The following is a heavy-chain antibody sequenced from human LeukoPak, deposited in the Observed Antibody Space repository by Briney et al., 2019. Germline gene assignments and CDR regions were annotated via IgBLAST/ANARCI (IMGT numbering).Heavy chain of an antibody. CDR3: AGGGSSGITGYFDL. Sequence: ASVKVSCKASGYTFTSYAMNWVRQAPGQGLEWMGWINTNTGNPTYAQGFTGRFVFSLDTSVSTAYLQISSLKAEDTAVYYCAGGGSSGITGYFDLWGRGTLVTVSS. CDR2: INTNTGNP. D-gene: IGHD6-19*01. V-gene: IGHV7-4-1*02. J-gene: IGHJ2*01. CDR1: GYTFTSYA.